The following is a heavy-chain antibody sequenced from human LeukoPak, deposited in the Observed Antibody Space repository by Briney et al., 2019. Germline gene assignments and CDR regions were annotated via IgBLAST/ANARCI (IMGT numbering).Heavy chain of an antibody. D-gene: IGHD6-19*01. CDR2: ISSSGSTI. CDR3: SRGGDTGWYTNFGS. J-gene: IGHJ4*02. V-gene: IGHV3-48*03. Sequence: GGSLRLSCVASGFIFSNYEINWVRQAPGKGVEWVSFISSSGSTISHADSLKGRFIISIDNAKHAQYLQINSLTVEEAAVCFCSRGGDTGWYTNFGSWGEGTLVTVSS. CDR1: GFIFSNYE.